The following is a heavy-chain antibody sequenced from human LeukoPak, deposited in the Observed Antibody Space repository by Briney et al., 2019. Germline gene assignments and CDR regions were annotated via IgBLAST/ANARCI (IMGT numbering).Heavy chain of an antibody. J-gene: IGHJ3*02. Sequence: ASVKVSCKASGYTFSSNALNWVRQAPGQGLQWMGWINTNTENPTYAQGFTGRFVFSLDTTVSTAYLQISSLKAEDTAVYYCARGRPWDGFDIWGQGTMVTVSS. CDR3: ARGRPWDGFDI. CDR2: INTNTENP. V-gene: IGHV7-4-1*02. CDR1: GYTFSSNA.